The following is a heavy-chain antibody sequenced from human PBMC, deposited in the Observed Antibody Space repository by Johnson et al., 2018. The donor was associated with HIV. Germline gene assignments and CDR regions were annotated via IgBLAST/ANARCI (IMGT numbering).Heavy chain of an antibody. CDR2: IRYDGSNK. CDR1: GFTFSSYG. CDR3: ARACRDGYTCDAFDI. Sequence: QVQLVESGGGVVQPGASLRLSCAASGFTFSSYGMHWVRQAPGKGLEWVAFIRYDGSNKYYADSVKGRFTISRDNSKNTLYLQMNSLRAEETAVYYCARACRDGYTCDAFDIWGQGTMVTVSS. J-gene: IGHJ3*02. D-gene: IGHD5-24*01. V-gene: IGHV3-30*02.